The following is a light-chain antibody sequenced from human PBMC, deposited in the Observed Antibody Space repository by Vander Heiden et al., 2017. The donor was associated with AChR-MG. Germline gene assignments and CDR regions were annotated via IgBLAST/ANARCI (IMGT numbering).Light chain of an antibody. CDR2: RDN. V-gene: IGLV1-47*01. CDR3: AAWDDSLSGHVV. J-gene: IGLJ2*01. CDR1: SSNIGRSY. Sequence: QSVLIQPPSASGTPGQRVTISCSGSSSNIGRSYVHWYQQFPGTTPKLLIYRDNKRPSGGPDRFSGSKSGTSASLAISGLRSEEEAAYFCAAWDDSLSGHVVFGGGTKLTVL.